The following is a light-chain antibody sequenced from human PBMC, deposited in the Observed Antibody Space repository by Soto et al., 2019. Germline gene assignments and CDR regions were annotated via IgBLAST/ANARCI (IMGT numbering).Light chain of an antibody. CDR3: QQSYSTPLT. CDR2: AAS. CDR1: QSISSY. J-gene: IGKJ4*01. Sequence: DIQMTQSPSSLSASVGDRVTITCRARQSISSYLNWYQQKPGKAPKLLIYAASSLQSGVPSRFSGSGSGTDFTPTISSLQPEDCATYYCQQSYSTPLTFGGGTKVEIK. V-gene: IGKV1-39*01.